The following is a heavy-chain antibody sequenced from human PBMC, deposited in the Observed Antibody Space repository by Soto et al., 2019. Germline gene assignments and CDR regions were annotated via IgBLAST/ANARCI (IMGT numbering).Heavy chain of an antibody. J-gene: IGHJ3*02. CDR1: GFTFSSYA. CDR2: ISYDGSNK. D-gene: IGHD2-2*01. CDR3: ARGDRSYQLSVDAFDI. Sequence: QVQLVESGGGVVQPGRSLRLSCAASGFTFSSYAMHWVRQAPGKGLEWVAVISYDGSNKYYADSVKGRFTISRDNSKNTLYLQMNSLRAEDTAVYYCARGDRSYQLSVDAFDIWGQGTMVTVSS. V-gene: IGHV3-30-3*01.